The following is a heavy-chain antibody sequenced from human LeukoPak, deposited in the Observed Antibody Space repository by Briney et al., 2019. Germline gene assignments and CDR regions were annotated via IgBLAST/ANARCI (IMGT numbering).Heavy chain of an antibody. CDR1: GFTFSNAW. J-gene: IGHJ3*02. D-gene: IGHD3-16*01. CDR2: IKSKTAGGTT. CDR3: TTDYDLRAFDI. V-gene: IGHV3-15*01. Sequence: GGSLRLSCAASGFTFSNAWMSWVRQAPGKGLEWVGRIKSKTAGGTTDYAAPVTGRFTISRDDSKNTLYLQLNSLKTEDTAVYYCTTDYDLRAFDIWGQGTMVTVSS.